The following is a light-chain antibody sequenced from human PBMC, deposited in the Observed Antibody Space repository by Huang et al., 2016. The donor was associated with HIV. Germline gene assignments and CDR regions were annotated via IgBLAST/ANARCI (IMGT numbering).Light chain of an antibody. CDR2: KVS. J-gene: IGKJ2*01. V-gene: IGKV2-30*02. Sequence: DVVMTQSPLSLPVTLGQPASISCRSSQSLVHSDGNTYVNWFQQRPGQSPRPLIYKVSNRDSGVPDRFSGSGSGTDFTLKISRVEAEDVGVYYCMQGTHWPLFGQGTKLEIK. CDR1: QSLVHSDGNTY. CDR3: MQGTHWPL.